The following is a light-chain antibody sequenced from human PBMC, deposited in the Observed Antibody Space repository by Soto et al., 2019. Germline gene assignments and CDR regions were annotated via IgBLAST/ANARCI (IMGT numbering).Light chain of an antibody. CDR2: GAS. J-gene: IGKJ1*01. Sequence: EIVMTQSPATLSVSPGERATLSCRASQSVSSNLAWYRQKPGKAPRLLIYGASTRATGIPARFSGSGSGTEFTLTISSLQSEDFAVYYCQQFNNWWTFGQGTKVEIK. CDR3: QQFNNWWT. V-gene: IGKV3-15*01. CDR1: QSVSSN.